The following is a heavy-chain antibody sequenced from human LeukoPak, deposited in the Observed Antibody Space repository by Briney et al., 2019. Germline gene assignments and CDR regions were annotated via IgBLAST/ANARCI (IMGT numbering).Heavy chain of an antibody. J-gene: IGHJ6*02. D-gene: IGHD6-13*01. CDR3: ATQRSAAGTSMYTYYYYGMDL. V-gene: IGHV3-7*01. Sequence: GGSLRLSCAASGFIFNNHWMNWVRQAPGKGLEWVANIKQDGSEKYYVDSVKGRFTISRDNAKNSLYLQMDSLRAEDTAVYYCATQRSAAGTSMYTYYYYGMDLWGQGTTVTVSS. CDR2: IKQDGSEK. CDR1: GFIFNNHW.